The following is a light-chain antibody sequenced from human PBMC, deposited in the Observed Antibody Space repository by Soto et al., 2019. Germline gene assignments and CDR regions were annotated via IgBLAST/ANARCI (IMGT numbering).Light chain of an antibody. CDR2: EVR. V-gene: IGLV2-14*01. CDR1: SSDVGGHTY. CDR3: SSYTTSTTQV. J-gene: IGLJ2*01. Sequence: QSALTQPPSASGSPGQSVTISCTGTSSDVGGHTYVSWYQQHPGKAPKLMIYEVRNRPSGVSDRFSGSKSGKTASLTIFGLQAEDEADYYCSSYTTSTTQVFGGGTQLTVL.